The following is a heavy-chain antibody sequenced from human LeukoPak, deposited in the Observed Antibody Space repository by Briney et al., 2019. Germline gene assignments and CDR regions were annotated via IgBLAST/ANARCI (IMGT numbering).Heavy chain of an antibody. Sequence: ASVKVSCKASGYTLTSYYMHWVRQAPGQGLEWMGTINPSGGSTSYAQKFQGRVTMTRDMSTSTVYMELNSLRAEDTAVYYCAKDIDSSGWYGDYFDYWGQGTLVTVSS. J-gene: IGHJ4*02. CDR2: INPSGGST. V-gene: IGHV1-46*01. CDR3: AKDIDSSGWYGDYFDY. CDR1: GYTLTSYY. D-gene: IGHD6-19*01.